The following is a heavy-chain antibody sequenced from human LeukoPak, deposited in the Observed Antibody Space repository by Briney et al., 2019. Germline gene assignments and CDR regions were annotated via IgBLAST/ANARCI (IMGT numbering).Heavy chain of an antibody. CDR2: INPNSGGT. Sequence: ASVKVSCKASGYNFIGFYIHWVRQAPGQGLEWMGWINPNSGGTNYAQKFQGRVTMTRGTSISTAYMELSRVTSDDTALYYCARLGEDVEAAGFLWGQGTLVTVSS. V-gene: IGHV1-2*02. CDR3: ARLGEDVEAAGFL. CDR1: GYNFIGFY. D-gene: IGHD6-13*01. J-gene: IGHJ4*02.